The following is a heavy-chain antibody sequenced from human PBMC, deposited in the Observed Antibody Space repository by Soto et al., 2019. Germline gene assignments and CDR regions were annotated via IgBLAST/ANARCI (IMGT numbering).Heavy chain of an antibody. Sequence: ASVKVSCKPSGYTFSNYGNTWVRQAPGQPLEWLGWISLYSDGTNYAQKFQGRVSMTTDTSTTTAYMELRSLRSDDTAVYYCARVVPGAEAWFGPWGQGTLVTVSS. D-gene: IGHD2-2*01. CDR2: ISLYSDGT. CDR3: ARVVPGAEAWFGP. J-gene: IGHJ5*02. CDR1: GYTFSNYG. V-gene: IGHV1-18*01.